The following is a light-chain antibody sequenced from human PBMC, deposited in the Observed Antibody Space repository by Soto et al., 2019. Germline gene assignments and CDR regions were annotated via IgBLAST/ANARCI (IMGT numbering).Light chain of an antibody. CDR3: QQYNNYWT. J-gene: IGKJ1*01. V-gene: IGKV1-5*03. Sequence: DIQMTQSPSTLSSSVGDRVTITCRASQSISDWLAWYQQRPGKAPKLLIYNASNLQNGVPSRFSGSGSGTEFSLTITSLQPDDFATYYCQQYNNYWTFGQGTKVEIK. CDR1: QSISDW. CDR2: NAS.